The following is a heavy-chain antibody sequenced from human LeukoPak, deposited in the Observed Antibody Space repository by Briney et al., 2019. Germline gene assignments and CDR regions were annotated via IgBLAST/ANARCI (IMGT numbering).Heavy chain of an antibody. Sequence: GASVKVSCKASGYTFTTYGISWVRQAPGQGLEWMGWISAYNGNTNYAQKLQGRVTMTTDTSTSTAYMELRSLRSDDMAVYYCASLRYFDWLRLYWGQGTLVTVSS. J-gene: IGHJ4*02. CDR1: GYTFTTYG. CDR2: ISAYNGNT. V-gene: IGHV1-18*03. CDR3: ASLRYFDWLRLY. D-gene: IGHD3-9*01.